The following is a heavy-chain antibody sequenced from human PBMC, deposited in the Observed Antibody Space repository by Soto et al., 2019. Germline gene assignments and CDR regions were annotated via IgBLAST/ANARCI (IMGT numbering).Heavy chain of an antibody. CDR3: AKGYCSSTSCLNYYYYMDV. J-gene: IGHJ6*03. CDR2: ISGSGGST. V-gene: IGHV3-23*01. Sequence: GGSLRLSCAASGFTFSSYAMSWVRQAPGKGLEWVSAISGSGGSTYYADSVKGRFTISRDNSKNTLYLQMNSLRAEDTAVYYCAKGYCSSTSCLNYYYYMDVCGKGTTVTTSS. CDR1: GFTFSSYA. D-gene: IGHD2-2*01.